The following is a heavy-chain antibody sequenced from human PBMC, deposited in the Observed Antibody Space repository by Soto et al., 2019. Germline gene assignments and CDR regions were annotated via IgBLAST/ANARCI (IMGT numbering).Heavy chain of an antibody. V-gene: IGHV4-39*01. J-gene: IGHJ4*02. Sequence: SETLSLTCAVFGGSFSSYYWGWIRQPPGKGLEWIGSIYYSGSTYYNPSLKSRVTISVDTSKNQFSLKLSSVTAADTAVYYCGRQNYDILTGWGVRDYWGQGTLVTVSS. CDR1: GGSFSSYY. D-gene: IGHD3-9*01. CDR2: IYYSGST. CDR3: GRQNYDILTGWGVRDY.